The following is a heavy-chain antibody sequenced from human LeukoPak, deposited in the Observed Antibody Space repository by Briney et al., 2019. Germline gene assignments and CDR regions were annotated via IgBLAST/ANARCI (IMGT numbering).Heavy chain of an antibody. CDR2: ISGGGGST. Sequence: GGSLRLSCAASGFTFNSYAMSWVRQAPGKGLEWVSGISGGGGSTYYADSVKGRFTISRDNSKNTVLLQMDSLRAEDTAIYYCAKRSGVYSDNSGVFDYWGQGSLVTVSS. D-gene: IGHD4-11*01. CDR3: AKRSGVYSDNSGVFDY. V-gene: IGHV3-23*01. CDR1: GFTFNSYA. J-gene: IGHJ4*02.